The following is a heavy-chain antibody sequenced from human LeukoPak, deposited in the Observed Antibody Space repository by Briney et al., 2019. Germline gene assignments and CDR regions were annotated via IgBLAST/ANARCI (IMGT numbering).Heavy chain of an antibody. V-gene: IGHV4-59*01. CDR2: IYYSGST. J-gene: IGHJ4*02. Sequence: SETLSLTCTVSGGSISSYYWSWIRQPPGKGLEWIGYIYYSGSTNYNPSLKSRVTISVDTSKNQFSLKLSSVTAADTAVYYCARDAGGARFDYWGQGTLVTVSS. D-gene: IGHD3-10*01. CDR3: ARDAGGARFDY. CDR1: GGSISSYY.